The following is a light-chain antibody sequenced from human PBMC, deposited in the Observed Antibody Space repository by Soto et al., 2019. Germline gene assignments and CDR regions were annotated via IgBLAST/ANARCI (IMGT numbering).Light chain of an antibody. CDR2: EVT. J-gene: IGLJ1*01. Sequence: QSALTQPASVSGSPGQSITISCTGTSSDVGGYNYVSWYQQHPDKAPKLMIFEVTNRPSGVSNRFSGSKSGNTASLTISGLQADDEADYYCSSYTSSITRVFGTGTKVTVL. CDR3: SSYTSSITRV. V-gene: IGLV2-14*01. CDR1: SSDVGGYNY.